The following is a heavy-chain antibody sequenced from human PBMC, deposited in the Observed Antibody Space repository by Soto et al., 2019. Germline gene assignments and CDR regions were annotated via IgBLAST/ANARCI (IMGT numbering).Heavy chain of an antibody. CDR1: GFSLTTSGVG. V-gene: IGHV2-5*02. Sequence: QITWKESGLTLVKPTQTLTLTCTFSGFSLTTSGVGVGWIRQPPGKALEWLALIYWDGDKSYRPSLRSRLTITMDTSKNQVVLTMTNMDPVDTATYYCAHRRAGNFDYWGQGALVTVSS. CDR2: IYWDGDK. D-gene: IGHD3-10*01. J-gene: IGHJ4*02. CDR3: AHRRAGNFDY.